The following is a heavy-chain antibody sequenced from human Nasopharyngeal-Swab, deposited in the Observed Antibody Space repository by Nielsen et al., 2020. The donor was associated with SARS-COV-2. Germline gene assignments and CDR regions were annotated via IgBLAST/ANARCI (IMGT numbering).Heavy chain of an antibody. D-gene: IGHD2-8*01. CDR2: ISYDGSNK. CDR1: GFTFSGYA. J-gene: IGHJ4*02. Sequence: GGSLRLSCAASGFTFSGYAMHWVRQAPGKGLEWVAVISYDGSNKYYADSVKGRFTISRDNSKNTLYLQMNSLRAEDTAVYYCARISSRGGYCTNGVCSALDYWGQGTLVTVSS. V-gene: IGHV3-30-3*01. CDR3: ARISSRGGYCTNGVCSALDY.